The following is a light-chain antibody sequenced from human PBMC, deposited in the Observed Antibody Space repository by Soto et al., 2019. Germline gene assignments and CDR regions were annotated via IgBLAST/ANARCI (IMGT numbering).Light chain of an antibody. Sequence: EIVMTQSPATLSVSPGERATLSCGASQSVSNNLAWYQQKPGQAPRLLIYGASSRATGIPDRFSGSGSGTDFTLTISSLEPEDFAVYYCQQRTIWPPAFGQGTRLEIK. V-gene: IGKV3-11*01. J-gene: IGKJ5*01. CDR3: QQRTIWPPA. CDR1: QSVSNN. CDR2: GAS.